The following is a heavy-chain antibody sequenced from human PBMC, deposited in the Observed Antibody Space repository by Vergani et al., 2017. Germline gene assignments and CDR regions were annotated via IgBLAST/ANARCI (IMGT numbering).Heavy chain of an antibody. D-gene: IGHD2-21*02. V-gene: IGHV3-30*02. Sequence: QVQLVESAGGVVQPGGSLRLSCAASGFTFSNFGMHWIRQAPGKGLEWLAYIGKDGINTIYTDAVKARFTFSRDKSKDILYLQMDSVRGEDPALYYVANYLGDSTDGLPDSWGPGTLVIVSS. CDR1: GFTFSNFG. CDR2: IGKDGINT. J-gene: IGHJ4*02. CDR3: ANYLGDSTDGLPDS.